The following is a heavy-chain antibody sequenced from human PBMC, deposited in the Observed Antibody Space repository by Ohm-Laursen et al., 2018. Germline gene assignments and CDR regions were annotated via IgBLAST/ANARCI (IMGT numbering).Heavy chain of an antibody. CDR2: IDWDDDK. V-gene: IGHV2-70*16. D-gene: IGHD6-13*01. J-gene: IGHJ4*02. CDR1: GFSLSTSGMC. CDR3: ARIRRYSNSWFYFDY. Sequence: TQTLTLTCTFSGFSLSTSGMCVSWIRQPPGKALEWLARIDWDDDKFYSTSLKTRLTISKDTSKNQVVLTVTNMDPVDTPTYYCARIRRYSNSWFYFDYWGQGTLVTVSS.